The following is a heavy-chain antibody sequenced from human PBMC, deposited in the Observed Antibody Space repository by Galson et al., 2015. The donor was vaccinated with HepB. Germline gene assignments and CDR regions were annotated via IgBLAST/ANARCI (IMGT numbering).Heavy chain of an antibody. CDR1: GYTFTDYV. CDR3: ARSPLRFLDVLPYYDYYYVAV. J-gene: IGHJ6*03. D-gene: IGHD3-3*01. CDR2: MNTNTGKP. Sequence: SVKVSCKASGYTFTDYVVNWVRQAPGQGLEWMGWMNTNTGKPTYAPGFAGRFVFSLDTSVTTAYLQISSLETDDTAVYYGARSPLRFLDVLPYYDYYYVAVWGEGTTVTVSS. V-gene: IGHV7-4-1*02.